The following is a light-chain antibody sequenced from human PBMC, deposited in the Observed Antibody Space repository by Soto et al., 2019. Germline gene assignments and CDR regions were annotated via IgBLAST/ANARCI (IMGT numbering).Light chain of an antibody. CDR3: MQALQTPLT. J-gene: IGKJ4*01. Sequence: DIVMTQSPLSLPVTPGEPASISCRSSQSLLNSNGNNYLDWYLQKPGQSPQLLIYLGSNRAPGVSDRFTGSGSGTDFTLKISRVEAEDVGVYYCMQALQTPLTFGGGTKVEIK. V-gene: IGKV2-28*01. CDR1: QSLLNSNGNNY. CDR2: LGS.